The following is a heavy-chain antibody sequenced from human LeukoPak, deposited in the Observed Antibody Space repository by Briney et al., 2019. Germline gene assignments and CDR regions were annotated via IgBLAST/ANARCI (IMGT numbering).Heavy chain of an antibody. CDR1: GYTFTSYG. J-gene: IGHJ4*02. CDR2: ISAYNGNT. V-gene: IGHV1-18*01. Sequence: ASVKVSCKASGYTFTSYGISWVGQAPGQGLEWMGWISAYNGNTNYAQKLQGRVTMTTDTSTSTAYMELRSLRSDDTAVYYCARRARGYCSSTSCSVFDYWGQGTLVTVSS. CDR3: ARRARGYCSSTSCSVFDY. D-gene: IGHD2-2*01.